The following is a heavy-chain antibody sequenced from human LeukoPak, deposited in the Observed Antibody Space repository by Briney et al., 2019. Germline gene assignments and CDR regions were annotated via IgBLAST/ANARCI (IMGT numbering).Heavy chain of an antibody. CDR1: GGSISSYY. Sequence: PSETLSLTCTVSGGSISSYYWSWIRQPPGKGLEWIGYIYYSGSTNYNPSLKSRVTISVDTSKNQFSLKLSSVTAADTAVYYCASTYYYDSSVVDYWGQGTLVTVSS. CDR3: ASTYYYDSSVVDY. CDR2: IYYSGST. D-gene: IGHD3-22*01. J-gene: IGHJ4*02. V-gene: IGHV4-59*08.